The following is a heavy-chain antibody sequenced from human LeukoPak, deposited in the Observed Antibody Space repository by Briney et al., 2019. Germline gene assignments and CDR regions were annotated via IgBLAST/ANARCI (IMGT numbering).Heavy chain of an antibody. J-gene: IGHJ3*02. V-gene: IGHV4-39*01. CDR1: GGSISSSSYY. CDR3: ASLYNYYDSSGYYFDGHDAFDI. CDR2: IYYSGST. Sequence: AETLSLTCTVSGGSISSSSYYWGWIRQPPGKGLEWIVSIYYSGSTYYNPALKSRVTISVDTSTNQLSLKLSSVTAADTAVYYCASLYNYYDSSGYYFDGHDAFDIWGQGTMVTVSS. D-gene: IGHD3-22*01.